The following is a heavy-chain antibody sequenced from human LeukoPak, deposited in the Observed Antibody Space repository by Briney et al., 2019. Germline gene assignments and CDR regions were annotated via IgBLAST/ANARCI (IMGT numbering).Heavy chain of an antibody. CDR1: GYTFTGYY. D-gene: IGHD2-2*01. V-gene: IGHV1-2*02. CDR2: INPNSGGT. CDR3: ARDGGYCSSTSCYAHYFDY. Sequence: ASVKVSCKASGYTFTGYYMHWVRQAPGQGLEWMGWINPNSGGTNYAQKFQGRVTMTRDTSISTAYMELGRLRSDDTAVYYCARDGGYCSSTSCYAHYFDYWGQGTLVTVSS. J-gene: IGHJ4*02.